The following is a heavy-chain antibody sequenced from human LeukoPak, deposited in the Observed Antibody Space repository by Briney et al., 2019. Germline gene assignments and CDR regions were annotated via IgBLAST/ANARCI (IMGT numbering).Heavy chain of an antibody. J-gene: IGHJ4*02. Sequence: ASVKVSCKVSGYTLTELSMHWVRQAPGKGLEWMGGFDPEDGETIYAQKLQGRVTMTTDTSTSTAYMELRSLRSDDTAVYYCARDRGPGPGHRLFDCWGQGTLVTVSS. CDR3: ARDRGPGPGHRLFDC. CDR1: GYTLTELS. D-gene: IGHD1-14*01. V-gene: IGHV1-24*01. CDR2: FDPEDGET.